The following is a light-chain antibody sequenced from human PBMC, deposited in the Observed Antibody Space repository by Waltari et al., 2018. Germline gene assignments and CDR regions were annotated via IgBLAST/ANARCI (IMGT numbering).Light chain of an antibody. J-gene: IGKJ4*01. CDR1: QSVSSY. CDR3: QQRSTWPLT. Sequence: IVLTQSPGTLSLSPGERATLSCRASQSVSSYLAWYQQKPGQAPRLLIYDASNRATGIPARFSGSGSGTDFTLTISSLEPEDFAVYYCQQRSTWPLTFGGGTKVEIK. V-gene: IGKV3-11*01. CDR2: DAS.